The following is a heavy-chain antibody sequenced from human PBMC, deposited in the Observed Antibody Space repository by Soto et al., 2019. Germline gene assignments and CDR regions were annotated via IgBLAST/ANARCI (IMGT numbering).Heavy chain of an antibody. CDR3: ARDFSSSADGFDY. D-gene: IGHD6-6*01. Sequence: QVQLVQSGAEVKKPGASVKVSCKASGYTFTDNYIHWVRQAPGHGLEWMGWINPNTGGTNYAQKFQGRVTVTRDTSITTAYMELSSLRSDDTAVYYCARDFSSSADGFDYWGQGTLVTFSS. CDR1: GYTFTDNY. CDR2: INPNTGGT. V-gene: IGHV1-2*02. J-gene: IGHJ4*02.